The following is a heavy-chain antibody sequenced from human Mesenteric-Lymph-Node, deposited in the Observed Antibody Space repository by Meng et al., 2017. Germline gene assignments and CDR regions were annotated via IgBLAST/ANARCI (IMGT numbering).Heavy chain of an antibody. Sequence: GSLRLSCTVSGGSISSYYWSWIRQPAGKGLEWIGRIYTSGSTNYNPSLKSRVTMSVDTSKNQFSLKLSSVTAADTAVYYCARVEGYDYGGWFDPWGQGTLVTVSS. CDR1: GGSISSYY. CDR2: IYTSGST. J-gene: IGHJ5*02. V-gene: IGHV4-4*07. D-gene: IGHD5-12*01. CDR3: ARVEGYDYGGWFDP.